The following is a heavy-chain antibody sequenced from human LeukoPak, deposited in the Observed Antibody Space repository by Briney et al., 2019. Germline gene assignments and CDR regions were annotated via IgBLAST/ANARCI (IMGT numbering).Heavy chain of an antibody. CDR3: ATQPYDYGDVDY. V-gene: IGHV1-69-2*01. J-gene: IGHJ4*02. CDR1: GYTFTDYY. CDR2: VDPEDGET. D-gene: IGHD4-17*01. Sequence: GASVKISCKASGYTFTDYYMHWVQQAPGKGLEWMGRVDPEDGETIYAEKFQGRVTITADTYTDTAYMELSSLRSEDTAVYYCATQPYDYGDVDYWGQGTLVTVSS.